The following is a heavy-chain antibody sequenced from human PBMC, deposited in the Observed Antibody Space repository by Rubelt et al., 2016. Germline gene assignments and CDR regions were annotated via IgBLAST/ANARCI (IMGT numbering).Heavy chain of an antibody. CDR1: GGTFSSYA. J-gene: IGHJ5*02. D-gene: IGHD5-18*01. CDR2: IIPILGIA. Sequence: VKVSCKASGGTFSSYAISWVRQAPGQGLEWMGRIIPILGIANYAQKFQGRVTITADKSTSTAYMELSSLRSEDTAVYYCARSYSYGLNWFDPWGQGTLVTVSS. V-gene: IGHV1-69*04. CDR3: ARSYSYGLNWFDP.